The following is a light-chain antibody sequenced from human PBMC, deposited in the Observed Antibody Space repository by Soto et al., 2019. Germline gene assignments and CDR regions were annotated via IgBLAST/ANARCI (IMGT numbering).Light chain of an antibody. CDR3: QQYHIYSWT. Sequence: DIQMTQSPSSLSASVGDRVTITCRGSQGISSWLAWYQQKPGKAPRLLIYRASHLESGVPSRFSASGSGTEFSLTINSLQADDFATYYCQQYHIYSWTFGQGTKVEIK. CDR2: RAS. CDR1: QGISSW. J-gene: IGKJ1*01. V-gene: IGKV1-5*03.